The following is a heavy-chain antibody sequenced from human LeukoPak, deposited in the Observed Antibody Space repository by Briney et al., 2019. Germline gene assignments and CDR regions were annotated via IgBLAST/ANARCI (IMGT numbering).Heavy chain of an antibody. CDR3: ARVFLPATYYYGSGSYYPDY. CDR1: GYTFTGHY. Sequence: ASVKVSCKASGYTFTGHYIHWVRQAPGQGLEWMGWINPNSGGTNYAQKFQGRVTMTRDTSISTAYMELSRLRSDDTAVYYCARVFLPATYYYGSGSYYPDYWGQGTLVTVSS. CDR2: INPNSGGT. D-gene: IGHD3-10*01. J-gene: IGHJ4*02. V-gene: IGHV1-2*02.